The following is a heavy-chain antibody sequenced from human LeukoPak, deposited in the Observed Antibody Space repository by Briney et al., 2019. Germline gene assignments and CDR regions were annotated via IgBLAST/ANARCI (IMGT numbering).Heavy chain of an antibody. D-gene: IGHD5-12*01. CDR1: GFTFSGST. V-gene: IGHV3-73*01. CDR2: IRSKTSSYAT. CDR3: AKDSQWLRWHFDY. Sequence: SGGSLRLSCAASGFTFSGSTMHWVRQASGKGLEWVGRIRSKTSSYATAYTASVKGRFTISRDNSKNTLYLQMNSLRAEDTAVYYCAKDSQWLRWHFDYWGQGTLVTVSS. J-gene: IGHJ4*02.